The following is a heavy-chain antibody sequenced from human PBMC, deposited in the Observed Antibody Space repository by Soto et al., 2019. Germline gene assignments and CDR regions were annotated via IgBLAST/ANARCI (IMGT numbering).Heavy chain of an antibody. Sequence: QVQLVQSGAEVKKPGSSVRVSCKASGGSFTNYAFSWVRQAPGQGLEWMGGVIPVFGTTDYAQKSRGRVTITADGSKSTAYMDLSSLESEDTAVYYCASSTINYGDHGASYYYAMDVWGQGTTVTVSS. J-gene: IGHJ6*02. CDR2: VIPVFGTT. D-gene: IGHD1-26*01. V-gene: IGHV1-69*01. CDR1: GGSFTNYA. CDR3: ASSTINYGDHGASYYYAMDV.